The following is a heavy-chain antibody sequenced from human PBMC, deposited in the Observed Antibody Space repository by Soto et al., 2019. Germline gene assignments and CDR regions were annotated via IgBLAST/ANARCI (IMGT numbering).Heavy chain of an antibody. J-gene: IGHJ3*02. V-gene: IGHV3-33*01. CDR1: GFTFSSYG. CDR2: IWYDGSNK. D-gene: IGHD3-10*01. Sequence: ESVGGVVQPGRSLRLSCAASGFTFSSYGMHWVRQAPGKGLEWVAVIWYDGSNKYYADSVKGRFTISRDNSKNTLYLQMNSLRAEDTAVYYCARPDITMVRGVISDAFDIWGQGTMVTVSS. CDR3: ARPDITMVRGVISDAFDI.